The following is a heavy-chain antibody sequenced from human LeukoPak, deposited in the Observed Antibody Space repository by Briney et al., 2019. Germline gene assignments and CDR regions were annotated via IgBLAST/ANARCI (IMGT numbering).Heavy chain of an antibody. CDR2: IYYSGST. J-gene: IGHJ4*02. Sequence: SGTLSLTCTVSGGSISSSSYYWGWIRQPPGKGLEWIGTIYYSGSTYYNPSLKTRVTISVDTSMNQFSLKLSSVTAADTAVYHCARLNNLIVGATLFDYWGQGTLVTVSS. CDR1: GGSISSSSYY. V-gene: IGHV4-39*01. CDR3: ARLNNLIVGATLFDY. D-gene: IGHD1-26*01.